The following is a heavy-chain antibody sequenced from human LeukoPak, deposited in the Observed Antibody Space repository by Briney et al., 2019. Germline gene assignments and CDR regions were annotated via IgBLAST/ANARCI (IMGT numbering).Heavy chain of an antibody. J-gene: IGHJ6*03. V-gene: IGHV3-48*03. Sequence: GGSLRLSCAASGFPFSSYEMNWVRQASGKGLEWVSYISSSGSTIYYADSVKGRFTISRDNAKNALYLQTNSLRAEDTAVYYCARDSSGWYASALSYMDVWGKGTTVTVSS. CDR3: ARDSSGWYASALSYMDV. CDR2: ISSSGSTI. D-gene: IGHD6-19*01. CDR1: GFPFSSYE.